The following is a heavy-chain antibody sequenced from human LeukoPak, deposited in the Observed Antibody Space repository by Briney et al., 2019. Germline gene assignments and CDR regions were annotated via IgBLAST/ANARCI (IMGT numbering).Heavy chain of an antibody. J-gene: IGHJ3*01. CDR2: ICGDGRL. D-gene: IGHD2-21*02. Sequence: GGSLRLSCAASGFTVSGNCVTWVRQAPGKGLEWVSVICGDGRLFYADSVKGRFSVSRDQSENTVYLQVTSLRADDTAVYFCARERGDKDMSGGSAFDVWGQGTMVTVSS. V-gene: IGHV3-53*01. CDR1: GFTVSGNC. CDR3: ARERGDKDMSGGSAFDV.